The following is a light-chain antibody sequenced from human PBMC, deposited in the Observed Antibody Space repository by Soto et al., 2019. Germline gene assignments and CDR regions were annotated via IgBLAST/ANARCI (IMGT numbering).Light chain of an antibody. Sequence: QSVLTQSASVSGSPGQSITISCTGTSSDVGGYNYVSWYQQHPGKAPKLMIYEVSNRPSGVSNRFSGSKSGNTASLTISGLQAEDEADYYCISYAGSNRVFGTGTKVTVL. CDR1: SSDVGGYNY. CDR2: EVS. V-gene: IGLV2-14*01. J-gene: IGLJ1*01. CDR3: ISYAGSNRV.